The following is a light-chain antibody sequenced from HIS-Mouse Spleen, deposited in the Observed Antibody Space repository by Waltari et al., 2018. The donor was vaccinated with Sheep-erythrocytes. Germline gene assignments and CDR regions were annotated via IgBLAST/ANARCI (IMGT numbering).Light chain of an antibody. J-gene: IGKJ1*01. CDR3: QQRSNWPQPWT. CDR1: QSVSSY. Sequence: EIVLTQSPATLSLSPGERATLPCRASQSVSSYLAWYQQKPGQAPRLLIYDASNRATGIPARFSGSGSGTDFTLTISSLEPEDFAVYYCQQRSNWPQPWTFGQGTKVEIK. CDR2: DAS. V-gene: IGKV3-11*01.